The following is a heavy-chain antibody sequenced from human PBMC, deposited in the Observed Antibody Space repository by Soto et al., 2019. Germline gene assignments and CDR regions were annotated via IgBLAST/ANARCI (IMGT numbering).Heavy chain of an antibody. CDR2: IIPIFGTA. J-gene: IGHJ6*02. CDR3: TYYYDSSGYRTDYYYYGMDV. V-gene: IGHV1-69*06. Sequence: QVQLVQSGAEVKKPGSSVKVSCKASGGTFSSYAISWVRQAPGQGLEWMGGIIPIFGTANYAQKFQGRVTITADKATSTDYMELSSLRSEDTAVYYCTYYYDSSGYRTDYYYYGMDVWGQGTKVTVSS. D-gene: IGHD3-22*01. CDR1: GGTFSSYA.